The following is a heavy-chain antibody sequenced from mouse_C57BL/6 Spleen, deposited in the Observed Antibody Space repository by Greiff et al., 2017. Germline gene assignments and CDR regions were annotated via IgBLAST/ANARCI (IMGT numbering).Heavy chain of an antibody. Sequence: EVKLQESGPELVKPGDSVKISCKASGYSFTGYFMNWVMQSHGKSLEWIGRINPYNGDTFYNQKFKGKATLTVDKSSSTAHMELRSLTSEDSAVYYCARESNLDYWGQGTTLTVSS. J-gene: IGHJ2*01. D-gene: IGHD2-5*01. CDR3: ARESNLDY. CDR2: INPYNGDT. V-gene: IGHV1-20*01. CDR1: GYSFTGYF.